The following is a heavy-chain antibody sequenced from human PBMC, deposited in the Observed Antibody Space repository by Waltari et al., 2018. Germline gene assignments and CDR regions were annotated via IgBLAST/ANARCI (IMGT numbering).Heavy chain of an antibody. CDR3: ARDYCSGDGCSLDC. V-gene: IGHV1-18*04. D-gene: IGHD2-15*01. CDR2: IKRNNGNT. CDR1: GYTFTSHS. J-gene: IGHJ4*02. Sequence: QVQLVQSGNEVMKPGASVKVSCKASGYTFTSHSITWVRQAPGQGPEWLGWIKRNNGNTKVAQKFQGRVSLTTDTSTSTAYMDLRSLTSDDTAVYYCARDYCSGDGCSLDCWGQGTLVTVSS.